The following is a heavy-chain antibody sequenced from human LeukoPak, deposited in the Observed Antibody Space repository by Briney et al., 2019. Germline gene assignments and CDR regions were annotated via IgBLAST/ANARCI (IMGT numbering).Heavy chain of an antibody. CDR2: IIPIFGTA. V-gene: IGHV1-69*13. CDR3: ARGSRDGYNLDY. J-gene: IGHJ4*02. D-gene: IGHD5-24*01. CDR1: GGTFSSYA. Sequence: ASVKVSCKASGGTFSSYAISWVRQAPGQGLEWMGGIIPIFGTANYAQKFQGRVTITADESTSTAYMELSSLRSEDTAVYYCARGSRDGYNLDYWGQGTLVTVSS.